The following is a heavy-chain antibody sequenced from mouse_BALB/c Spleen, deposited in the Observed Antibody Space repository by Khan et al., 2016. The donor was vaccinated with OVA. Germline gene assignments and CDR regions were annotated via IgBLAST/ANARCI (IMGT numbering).Heavy chain of an antibody. CDR3: ARANYYGYYVDY. D-gene: IGHD1-2*01. CDR1: GYSITSCYA. V-gene: IGHV3-2*02. J-gene: IGHJ2*01. CDR2: ISYSGGP. Sequence: EVQLVESGPGLVKPSQSLSLTCTVTGYSITSCYAWNWIRQFPGNKLEWMCYISYSGGPSYNPSLKRRISISRDTSKNQFFLQLNSVTTEDTATYYCARANYYGYYVDYWGQGTPLTVSS.